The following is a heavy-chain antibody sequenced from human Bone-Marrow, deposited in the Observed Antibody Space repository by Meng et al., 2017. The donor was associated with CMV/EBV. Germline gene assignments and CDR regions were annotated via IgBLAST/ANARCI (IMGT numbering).Heavy chain of an antibody. J-gene: IGHJ3*02. Sequence: GESLKISCAASGFTFDDYGMSWVRQAPGKGLEWVSGFNWNGGSTGYADSVKGRFTISRDNAKNSLYLQMISLRAEDTALYYCARVGYCSSTSCYTHAFDIWGQGTMVTVSS. CDR1: GFTFDDYG. CDR3: ARVGYCSSTSCYTHAFDI. D-gene: IGHD2-2*02. V-gene: IGHV3-20*04. CDR2: FNWNGGST.